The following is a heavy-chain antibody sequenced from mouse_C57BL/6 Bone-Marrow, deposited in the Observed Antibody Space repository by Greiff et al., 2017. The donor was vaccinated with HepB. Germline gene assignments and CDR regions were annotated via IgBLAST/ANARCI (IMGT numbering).Heavy chain of an antibody. D-gene: IGHD2-1*01. V-gene: IGHV1-22*01. Sequence: VHVKQSGPELVKPGASVKMSCKASGYTFTDYNMHWVKQSHGKSLEWIGYINPNNGGTSYNQKFKGKATLTVNKSSSTAYMELRSLTSEDSAVYYCARSRYGNYYYFDYWGQGTTLTVSS. CDR3: ARSRYGNYYYFDY. J-gene: IGHJ2*01. CDR1: GYTFTDYN. CDR2: INPNNGGT.